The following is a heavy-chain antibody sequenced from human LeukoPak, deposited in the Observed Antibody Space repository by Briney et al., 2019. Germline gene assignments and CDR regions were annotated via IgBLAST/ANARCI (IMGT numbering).Heavy chain of an antibody. CDR1: GGYITNYY. Sequence: SETLSLTCTVTGGYITNYYWSWVRQPPGKGLEWIGYIYTSGTTNYNPSLKSRVTISVDTSRNQLSLRLSSVTAADTAVYYCARQGGYSSPFSVWGKGTTVAVSS. V-gene: IGHV4-4*09. CDR3: ARQGGYSSPFSV. D-gene: IGHD6-6*01. CDR2: IYTSGTT. J-gene: IGHJ6*04.